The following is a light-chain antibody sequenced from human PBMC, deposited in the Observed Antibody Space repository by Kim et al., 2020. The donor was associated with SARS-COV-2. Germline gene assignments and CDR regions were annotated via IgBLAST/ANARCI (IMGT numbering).Light chain of an antibody. Sequence: APGKTATIICGGDSIGRRNVHWYQQKPGQARVVVVYDNIDRPSGIPERFSGSNSGNTATLTISRVDAGDEADYFCQVWDSGSEHVVFGGGTQLTVL. CDR3: QVWDSGSEHVV. CDR1: SIGRRN. V-gene: IGLV3-21*03. CDR2: DNI. J-gene: IGLJ2*01.